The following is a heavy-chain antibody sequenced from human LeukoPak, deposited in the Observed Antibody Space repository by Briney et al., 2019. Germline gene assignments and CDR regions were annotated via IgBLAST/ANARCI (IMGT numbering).Heavy chain of an antibody. CDR1: GYTFTSYG. CDR3: ARDQVAVDYYDSSGYYEGPFDY. J-gene: IGHJ4*02. Sequence: ASVKVSCKASGYTFTSYGISWVRQAPGQGLEWMGWISAYNGNTNYAQKLQGRVTMTTDTSTSTAYMELRSLRSDDTAVYYYARDQVAVDYYDSSGYYEGPFDYWGQGTLVTVSS. V-gene: IGHV1-18*01. D-gene: IGHD3-22*01. CDR2: ISAYNGNT.